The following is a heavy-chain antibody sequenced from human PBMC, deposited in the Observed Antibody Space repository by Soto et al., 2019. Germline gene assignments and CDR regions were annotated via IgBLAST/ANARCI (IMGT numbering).Heavy chain of an antibody. CDR3: ARGSYNYYYFDY. CDR2: IYTSGST. V-gene: IGHV4-4*07. D-gene: IGHD5-12*01. CDR1: GDSISSYY. Sequence: PSETLSLTCTVSGDSISSYYWSWIRQPAGKGLEWIGRIYTSGSTYYNPSLKSRVTISVDTSKNQFSLKLSSVTAADTAVYYCARGSYNYYYFDYWGQGTLVTVSS. J-gene: IGHJ4*02.